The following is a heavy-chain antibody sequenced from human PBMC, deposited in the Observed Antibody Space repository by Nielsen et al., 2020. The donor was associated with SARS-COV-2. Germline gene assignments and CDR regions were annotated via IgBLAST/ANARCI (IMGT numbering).Heavy chain of an antibody. CDR2: INAGNGNT. V-gene: IGHV1-3*01. CDR3: ASLPYDNSGLDFDS. J-gene: IGHJ4*02. Sequence: ASVKVSCKASRYSFASYSMHWVRQAPGQRLEWMGWINAGNGNTRYSQKFQGRVTITRDTSTDTAYMELSSLRSEDTAVYYCASLPYDNSGLDFDSWGQGTLVAVSS. D-gene: IGHD3-22*01. CDR1: RYSFASYS.